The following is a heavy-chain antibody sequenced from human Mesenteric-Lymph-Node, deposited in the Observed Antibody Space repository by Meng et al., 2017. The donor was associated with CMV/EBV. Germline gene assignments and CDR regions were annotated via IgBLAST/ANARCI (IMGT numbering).Heavy chain of an antibody. CDR2: ISSSSSYI. D-gene: IGHD3-16*01. V-gene: IGHV3-21*01. CDR1: GFSFISYG. CDR3: ARDAGEPYYFDY. J-gene: IGHJ4*02. Sequence: AASGFSFISYGMSWVRQAPGKRMEWISSISSSSSYIYYAASVKGRFTISRDNAKNSLYLQMTSLRDEETAVYYCARDAGEPYYFDYWGQGTLVTVSS.